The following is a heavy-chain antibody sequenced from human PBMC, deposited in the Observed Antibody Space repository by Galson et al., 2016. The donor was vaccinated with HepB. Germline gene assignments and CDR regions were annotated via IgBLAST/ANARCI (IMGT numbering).Heavy chain of an antibody. J-gene: IGHJ6*03. V-gene: IGHV3-9*01. Sequence: RLSCAASGFTFDDYAMHWVRQAPGKGLEWVSGISWNSGSMGYADSVKGRFTISRDNAKNSLYLQMNSLRAEDTALYYCAKDITLDYSNYRGSYYYYYMDVWGKGTTVTVSS. CDR2: ISWNSGSM. CDR3: AKDITLDYSNYRGSYYYYYMDV. CDR1: GFTFDDYA. D-gene: IGHD4-11*01.